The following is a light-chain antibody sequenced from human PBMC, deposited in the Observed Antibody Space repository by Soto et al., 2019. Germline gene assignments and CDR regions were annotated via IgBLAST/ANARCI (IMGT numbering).Light chain of an antibody. V-gene: IGLV4-69*01. Sequence: QLVLTQSPSASASLGASVKLTCTLSSGHSSYDIAWHQQQPGKGPRYLMNLKSAGRHNKGDGVPDRFSGSSSGAERYLTISSLQSEDEADYYCQTWGTGYVVFGGGTKLTVL. CDR1: SGHSSYD. J-gene: IGLJ2*01. CDR3: QTWGTGYVV. CDR2: LKSAGRH.